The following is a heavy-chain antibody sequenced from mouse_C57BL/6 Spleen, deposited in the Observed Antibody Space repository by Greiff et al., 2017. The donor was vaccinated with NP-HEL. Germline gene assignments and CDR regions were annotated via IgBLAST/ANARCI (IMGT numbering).Heavy chain of an antibody. CDR3: ARSGSYYGNYVDY. CDR1: GYTFTSYW. J-gene: IGHJ2*01. D-gene: IGHD2-1*01. CDR2: INPSNGGT. Sequence: VQLQQSGTELVKPGASVKLSCKASGYTFTSYWMHWVKQRPGQGLEWIGNINPSNGGTNYNEKFKSKATLTVDKSSSTAYMQLSSLTSEDSAVYYCARSGSYYGNYVDYWGQGTTLTVSS. V-gene: IGHV1-53*01.